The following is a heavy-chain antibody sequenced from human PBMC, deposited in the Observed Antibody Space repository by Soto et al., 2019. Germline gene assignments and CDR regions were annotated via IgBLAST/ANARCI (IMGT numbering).Heavy chain of an antibody. D-gene: IGHD1-1*01. Sequence: XGSLALSCAASGFTFGNYGMHGVRQAPGKGLVWVSRISDYGRINYADSVKDRFIISRDDARSELYLQLNDLRVEDTATYYCARGGLEPFDHWGQGALVTVSS. CDR1: GFTFGNYG. CDR3: ARGGLEPFDH. V-gene: IGHV3-74*01. CDR2: ISDYGRI. J-gene: IGHJ4*02.